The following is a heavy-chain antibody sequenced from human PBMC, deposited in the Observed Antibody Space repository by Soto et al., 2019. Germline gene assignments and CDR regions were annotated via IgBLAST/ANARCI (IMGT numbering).Heavy chain of an antibody. J-gene: IGHJ3*02. D-gene: IGHD2-15*01. Sequence: SEPLSLICAVYGGSFSGYYWSWIRQPPGKGLEWSGEINHSGSTNYNPSLKSRVTISVDTSKNQFSLKLSSVTAADTAVYYCARKGYCSGGSCYSYAFDIWGQGTMVTVSS. CDR1: GGSFSGYY. CDR2: INHSGST. V-gene: IGHV4-34*01. CDR3: ARKGYCSGGSCYSYAFDI.